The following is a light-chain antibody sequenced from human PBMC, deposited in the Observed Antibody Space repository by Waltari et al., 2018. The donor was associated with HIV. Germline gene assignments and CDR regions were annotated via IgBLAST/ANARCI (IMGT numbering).Light chain of an antibody. CDR3: SSYASNNTFVV. V-gene: IGLV2-8*01. CDR1: SRDIGRYDF. J-gene: IGLJ2*01. Sequence: QSALTQPPSASGPPGQSVTISCTGTSRDIGRYDFVSWYQVRPDSVPKLILYEVPKRPSGVPVRFSGSKSGNTASLTVSGLQTDDEADYYCSSYASNNTFVVFGGGTKLTVL. CDR2: EVP.